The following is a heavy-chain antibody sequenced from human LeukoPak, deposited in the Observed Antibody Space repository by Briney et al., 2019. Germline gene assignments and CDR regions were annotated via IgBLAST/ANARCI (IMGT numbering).Heavy chain of an antibody. J-gene: IGHJ6*03. D-gene: IGHD1-26*01. CDR3: ATFYSGSRHYYYYYMDV. CDR2: ITSDRST. V-gene: IGHV3-74*01. CDR1: GFTFSNYW. Sequence: GGSLRLSCAASGFTFSNYWMHWVRQAPGKGLVWVSSITSDRSTYYADSVKGRFTISRDNSKNTLYLQMNSLRAEDTAVYYCATFYSGSRHYYYYYMDVWGKGTTVTVSS.